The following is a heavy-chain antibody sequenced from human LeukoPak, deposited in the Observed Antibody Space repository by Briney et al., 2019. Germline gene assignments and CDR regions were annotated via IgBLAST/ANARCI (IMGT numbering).Heavy chain of an antibody. Sequence: SGGSLRLSCAASGFTFSSYAMSWVRQAPGKGLEWVTFIRFDGSNKYYADSVKGRFTISRDNSKNTLYLQMSSLRPEDTAVYYCARQIGVSIDYWGQGTLVTVSS. J-gene: IGHJ4*02. CDR3: ARQIGVSIDY. V-gene: IGHV3-30*02. CDR2: IRFDGSNK. CDR1: GFTFSSYA. D-gene: IGHD5/OR15-5a*01.